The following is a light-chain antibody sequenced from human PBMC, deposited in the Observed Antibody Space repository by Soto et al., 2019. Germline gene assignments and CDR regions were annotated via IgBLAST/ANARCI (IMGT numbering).Light chain of an antibody. Sequence: EIVLTQSPATLSLSPGERATLSCRASQSVSSYLAWYQQKPGQAPRLLIYDASNGSTGIPARFSGSGFVTDFTLTISSLEPEDFAVYYCQQRSNLPPRYTFGQGTKLEIK. CDR3: QQRSNLPPRYT. V-gene: IGKV3-11*01. J-gene: IGKJ2*01. CDR1: QSVSSY. CDR2: DAS.